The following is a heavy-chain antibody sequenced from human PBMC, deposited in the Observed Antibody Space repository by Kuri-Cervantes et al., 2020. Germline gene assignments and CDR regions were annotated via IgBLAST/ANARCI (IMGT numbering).Heavy chain of an antibody. CDR2: IYYSGST. CDR1: GGSISSGDYY. Sequence: SETLSLTCSVSGGSISSGDYYWSWIRQPPGKGLEWIGYIYYSGSTNYNPSLKSRVTISVDTSKNQFSLKLSSVTAADTAVYYCARLAYYFDSGGRDYFDYWSQGTLVTVSS. V-gene: IGHV4-61*08. CDR3: ARLAYYFDSGGRDYFDY. J-gene: IGHJ4*02. D-gene: IGHD3-22*01.